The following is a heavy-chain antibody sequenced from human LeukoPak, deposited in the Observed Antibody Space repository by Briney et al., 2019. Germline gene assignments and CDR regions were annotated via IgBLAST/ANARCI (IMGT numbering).Heavy chain of an antibody. CDR1: GFILSKYA. D-gene: IGHD5-24*01. J-gene: IGHJ4*02. V-gene: IGHV3-23*01. Sequence: GGSLRLSCAASGFILSKYAMSWLRQAPGKGLEWVSTIHDRNYYADSVRGRFTISRDNSRSTLYLQMDNLRAEDTAIYYCAKDQPTDGYNAIWGRGTLVTVSS. CDR2: IHDRN. CDR3: AKDQPTDGYNAI.